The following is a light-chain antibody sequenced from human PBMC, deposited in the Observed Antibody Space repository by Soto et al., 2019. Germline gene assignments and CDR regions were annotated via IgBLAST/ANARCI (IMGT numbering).Light chain of an antibody. CDR1: SSDVGSYNR. CDR3: SSFTTSSPYV. V-gene: IGLV2-18*02. CDR2: DVS. J-gene: IGLJ1*01. Sequence: QSVLTQPPSVSGSPGQSVAISCTGTSSDVGSYNRVSWYQQPPGTAPKLMIYDVSNRPSGVPDRFSGSKSGNTASLTISGLQAEDEANYYCSSFTTSSPYVFGTGTKAPS.